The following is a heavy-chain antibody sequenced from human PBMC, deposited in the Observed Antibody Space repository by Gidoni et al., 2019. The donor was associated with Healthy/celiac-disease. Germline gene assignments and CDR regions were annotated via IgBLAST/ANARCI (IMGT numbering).Heavy chain of an antibody. CDR3: ARDGTTTVTTYYGMDV. J-gene: IGHJ6*04. D-gene: IGHD4-4*01. CDR1: GYTFTGYY. Sequence: QVQLVQSGAEVKKPGASVTVSCKASGYTFTGYYMHWVRPAPGQGHEWMGWINPNSGGTNYAQKLQGRVTMTSDTSISTAYMVLSRLRSDDTAVYYGARDGTTTVTTYYGMDVWGKGTTVTVSS. CDR2: INPNSGGT. V-gene: IGHV1-2*02.